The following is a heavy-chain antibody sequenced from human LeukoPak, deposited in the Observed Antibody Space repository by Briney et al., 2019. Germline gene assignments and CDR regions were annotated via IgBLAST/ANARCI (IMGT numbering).Heavy chain of an antibody. CDR3: ARMRRGEGYSTSFDY. D-gene: IGHD6-6*01. V-gene: IGHV3-7*03. CDR1: GFTFNSYW. Sequence: GGSLRLSCAASGFTFNSYWMSWVRQAPGKGLEWVAKIKPDGSEKYYVDSVKGRFTISRDNAENSLYLQMNSLRAEDTAVYYCARMRRGEGYSTSFDYWGQGTLVTVSS. J-gene: IGHJ4*02. CDR2: IKPDGSEK.